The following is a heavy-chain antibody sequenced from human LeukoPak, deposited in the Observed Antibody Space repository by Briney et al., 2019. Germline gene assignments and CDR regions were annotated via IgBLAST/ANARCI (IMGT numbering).Heavy chain of an antibody. V-gene: IGHV3-23*01. CDR2: ISGSGGST. D-gene: IGHD3-16*01. CDR1: GFTFSSYA. CDR3: AKDFLDYGGLLLREDWFDP. Sequence: GGSLRLSCAASGFTFSSYAMSWVRQAPGKGLEWVSAISGSGGSTYYADSMKGRFTISRDNSKNTLYMQMNSLRAEDTAVYYCAKDFLDYGGLLLREDWFDPWGQGTLVTVSP. J-gene: IGHJ5*02.